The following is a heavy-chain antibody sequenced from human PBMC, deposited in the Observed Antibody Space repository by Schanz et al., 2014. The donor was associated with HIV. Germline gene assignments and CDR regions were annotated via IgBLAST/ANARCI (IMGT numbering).Heavy chain of an antibody. CDR1: GFTFSSFG. Sequence: QVHLVESGGGVVQPGRSLRLSCAASGFTFSSFGMHWVRQAPGKGLEWVAVISSDGSEEYFADSVKGRFTISRDNTKNSLYLEMDSLRVEDTAMYYCTRDAFYYDSPFDFWGQGTMVTVSS. D-gene: IGHD3-22*01. CDR3: TRDAFYYDSPFDF. J-gene: IGHJ3*01. CDR2: ISSDGSEE. V-gene: IGHV3-30*03.